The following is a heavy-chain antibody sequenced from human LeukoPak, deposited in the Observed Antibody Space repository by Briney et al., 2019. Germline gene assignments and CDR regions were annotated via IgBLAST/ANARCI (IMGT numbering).Heavy chain of an antibody. J-gene: IGHJ5*01. CDR2: IYYNGNT. CDR3: VRHDGRGGATMGAFDS. CDR1: DDSIRSSDYF. D-gene: IGHD5-12*01. Sequence: PSETLSLTCTVSDDSIRSSDYFWGWIRQPPGKGLEWIGEIYYNGNTFYNPSLKSRVILSVDTSKSQFSLRLNSVTAADTAVYYCVRHDGRGGATMGAFDSWGQGSLVTVSS. V-gene: IGHV4-39*01.